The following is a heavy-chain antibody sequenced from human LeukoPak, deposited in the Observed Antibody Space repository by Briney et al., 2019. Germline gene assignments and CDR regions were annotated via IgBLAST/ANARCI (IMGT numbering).Heavy chain of an antibody. D-gene: IGHD6-13*01. Sequence: GGSLRLSCAASGFTFDSYAMSWVRQAPGKGPEWVSGFSGGGGGTYYADSVKGRFTISRDNSKNTLYLQMNSLRAEDTAIYYCAKALVTAGTGLGYFDYWGQGTLVTVSS. CDR2: FSGGGGGT. CDR3: AKALVTAGTGLGYFDY. J-gene: IGHJ4*02. V-gene: IGHV3-23*01. CDR1: GFTFDSYA.